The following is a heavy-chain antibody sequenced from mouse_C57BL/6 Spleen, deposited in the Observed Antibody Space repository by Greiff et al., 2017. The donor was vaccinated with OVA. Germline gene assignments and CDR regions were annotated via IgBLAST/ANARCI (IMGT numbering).Heavy chain of an antibody. Sequence: VQLQQPGAELVMPGASVKLSCKASGSTFTRYWMHWVKQRPGQGLEWIGEIDPSDSYTNYNQKFQGKSTLTVDKSSSTAYMQLSSLTSEDSAVYYCARRAYYSNYDDAMDYWGQGTSVTVSS. V-gene: IGHV1-69*01. CDR1: GSTFTRYW. CDR2: IDPSDSYT. J-gene: IGHJ4*01. CDR3: ARRAYYSNYDDAMDY. D-gene: IGHD2-5*01.